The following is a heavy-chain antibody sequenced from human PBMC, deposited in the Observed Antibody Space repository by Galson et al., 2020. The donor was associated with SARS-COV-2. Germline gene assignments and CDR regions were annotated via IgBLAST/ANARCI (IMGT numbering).Heavy chain of an antibody. D-gene: IGHD5-18*01. CDR2: IYYSGST. CDR1: GGSISSGGYY. Sequence: ASETLSLTCTVSGGSISSGGYYWSWIRQHPGKGLEWIGYIYYSGSTYYNPSLKSRVTISVDTSKNQFSLKLSSVTAADTAVYYCARGDTAMVLAALDIWGQGTMVTVSS. V-gene: IGHV4-31*03. CDR3: ARGDTAMVLAALDI. J-gene: IGHJ3*02.